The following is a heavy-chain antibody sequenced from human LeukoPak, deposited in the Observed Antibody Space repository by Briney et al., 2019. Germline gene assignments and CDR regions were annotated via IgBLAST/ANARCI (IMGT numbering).Heavy chain of an antibody. CDR2: INPNSGGT. D-gene: IGHD6-19*01. V-gene: IGHV1-2*02. CDR1: GYTFTGYY. J-gene: IGHJ4*02. Sequence: ASVKVSCKASGYTFTGYYIHWVRQAPGQGLEWMGWINPNSGGTKYAEKVQGRVTMTRDTSSSTAYMELSWLRFDDSAVHYCARDFLVAGTSTYWGQGTLVTVSS. CDR3: ARDFLVAGTSTY.